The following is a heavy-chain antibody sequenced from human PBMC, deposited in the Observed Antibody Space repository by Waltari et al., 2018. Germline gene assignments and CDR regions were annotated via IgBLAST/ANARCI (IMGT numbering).Heavy chain of an antibody. D-gene: IGHD4-17*01. CDR3: ARGGVPDYGDVNWFDP. J-gene: IGHJ5*02. CDR1: GGSISSGGYY. Sequence: QVQLQESGPGLVKPSQTLSLTCTVSGGSISSGGYYWSWIRPHPGKGLEWIGYIYYSGSTYYNPSLKSRVTISVDTSKNQFSLKLSSVTAADTAVYYCARGGVPDYGDVNWFDPWGQGTLVTVSS. V-gene: IGHV4-31*03. CDR2: IYYSGST.